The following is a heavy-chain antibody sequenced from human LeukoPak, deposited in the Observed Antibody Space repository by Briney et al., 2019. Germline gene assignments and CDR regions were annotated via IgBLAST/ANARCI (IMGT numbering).Heavy chain of an antibody. CDR2: MYLSGNT. CDR1: GGSISSYY. J-gene: IGHJ3*02. D-gene: IGHD1-26*01. CDR3: ARSGSYANDAFDI. V-gene: IGHV4-4*07. Sequence: SKTLSLTCTVSGGSISSYYWSWIRQPAGKGLEWIGRMYLSGNTNYNPSLKSRVTMSPDTSKNQFSLKLSSVTAADTAVYYCARSGSYANDAFDIWGQGTMVTVSS.